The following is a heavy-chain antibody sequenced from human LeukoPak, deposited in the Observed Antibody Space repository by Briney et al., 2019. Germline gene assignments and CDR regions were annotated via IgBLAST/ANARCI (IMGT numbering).Heavy chain of an antibody. CDR1: GYTSTDYY. D-gene: IGHD1-20*01. CDR3: AMGHITGGTGFDY. CDR2: IDPEDGET. J-gene: IGHJ4*02. V-gene: IGHV1-69-2*01. Sequence: GASVKISCKVSGYTSTDYYVHWVQQAPGKGLEWMGLIDPEDGETIYAEEFQGRVSITADTSTDTAYMELSSLRFDDTAVYYCAMGHITGGTGFDYWGQGTLVTVSS.